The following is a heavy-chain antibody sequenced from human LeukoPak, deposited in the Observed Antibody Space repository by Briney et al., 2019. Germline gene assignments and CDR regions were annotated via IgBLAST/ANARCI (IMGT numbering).Heavy chain of an antibody. D-gene: IGHD3-22*01. J-gene: IGHJ4*02. Sequence: PSETLSLTCTVSGGSVRGYYWSWIRQPPGKGLEWIGYIYYSGNTNYKASLKSRVTISVVTSENQFSLKLSSVTAADTAVYYCARVRNQYDSSGYYALDYWGQGTLVTVSS. CDR1: GGSVRGYY. CDR2: IYYSGNT. V-gene: IGHV4-59*02. CDR3: ARVRNQYDSSGYYALDY.